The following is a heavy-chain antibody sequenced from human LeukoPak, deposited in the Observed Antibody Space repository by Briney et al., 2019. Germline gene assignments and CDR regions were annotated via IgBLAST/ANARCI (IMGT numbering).Heavy chain of an antibody. CDR1: GYTFTSYY. V-gene: IGHV1-46*01. D-gene: IGHD7-27*01. CDR2: INPSGGST. J-gene: IGHJ6*02. Sequence: ASVKVSCKASGYTFTSYYMHWVRQAPGQGLEWMGIINPSGGSTSYAQKFQGRVTMTRDTSTSTVYMELSSLRSEDTAVYYCARDRWDSLGCYGMDVWGQGTTVTVSS. CDR3: ARDRWDSLGCYGMDV.